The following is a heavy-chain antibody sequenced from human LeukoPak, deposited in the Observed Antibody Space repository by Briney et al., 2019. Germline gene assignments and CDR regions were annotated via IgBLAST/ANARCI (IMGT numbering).Heavy chain of an antibody. CDR3: AGKNALTGTTSFDY. V-gene: IGHV4-39*07. D-gene: IGHD1-20*01. CDR1: GGSISSSSYY. CDR2: IYYSGST. J-gene: IGHJ4*02. Sequence: SETLSLTCTVSGGSISSSSYYWGWIRQPPGTGLEWIGSIYYSGSTYYNPPLKSRVTISVDTSKNQFSLKLSSVTAADTAVYYCAGKNALTGTTSFDYWGQGTLVTVSS.